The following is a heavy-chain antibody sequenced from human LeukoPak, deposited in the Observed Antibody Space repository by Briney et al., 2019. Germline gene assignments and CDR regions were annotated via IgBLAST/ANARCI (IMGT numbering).Heavy chain of an antibody. V-gene: IGHV4-59*06. CDR1: GGPISSYY. J-gene: IGHJ4*02. Sequence: SETLSLTCTVSGGPISSYYWSWIRQHPGKGLEWIGYIYYSGSTNYNPSLKSRVTISVDTSKNQFSLKLSSVTAADTAVYYCARLYGDYVYFDYWGQGTLVTVSS. D-gene: IGHD4-17*01. CDR3: ARLYGDYVYFDY. CDR2: IYYSGST.